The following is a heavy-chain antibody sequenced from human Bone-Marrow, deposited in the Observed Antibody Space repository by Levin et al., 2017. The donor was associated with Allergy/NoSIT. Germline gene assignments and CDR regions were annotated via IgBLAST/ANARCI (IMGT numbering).Heavy chain of an antibody. V-gene: IGHV4-39*01. CDR2: IYYTGRT. CDR1: GGSISSYY. Sequence: SETLSLTCTVSGGSISSYYWSWIRQPPGKGLEWIGSIYYTGRTYYNPSLQSLVTISLDTSKNQFSLKLSSVTAADTAVYSCARGGVVAATLVCGMDVWGQGTTVTVSS. J-gene: IGHJ6*02. D-gene: IGHD2-15*01. CDR3: ARGGVVAATLVCGMDV.